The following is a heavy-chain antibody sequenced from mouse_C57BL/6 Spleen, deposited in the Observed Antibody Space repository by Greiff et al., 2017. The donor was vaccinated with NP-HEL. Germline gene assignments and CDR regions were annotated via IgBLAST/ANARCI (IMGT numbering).Heavy chain of an antibody. CDR2: IYPGSGNT. V-gene: IGHV1-66*01. J-gene: IGHJ4*01. CDR1: GYSFTSYY. Sequence: QVQLKESGPELVKPGASVKISCKASGYSFTSYYIHWVKQRPGQGLEWIGWIYPGSGNTKYNEKFKGKATLTADTSSSTAYMQLSSLTSEDSAVYYCARERDYGYGYYAMDYWGQGTSVTVSS. D-gene: IGHD2-2*01. CDR3: ARERDYGYGYYAMDY.